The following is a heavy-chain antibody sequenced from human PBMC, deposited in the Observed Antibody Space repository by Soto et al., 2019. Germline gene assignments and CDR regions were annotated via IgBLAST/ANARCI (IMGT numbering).Heavy chain of an antibody. V-gene: IGHV3-11*01. D-gene: IGHD1-26*01. CDR2: IDTSGTKI. Sequence: GGSLRLSCAASGYTFSDYYMSWIRQAPGKGLEWISYIDTSGTKIYYADSVKGRFTITRDNAKNSLYLEMNRLRDEDTAVYYCACHYYMWRRYLSPVDYWGPGTLGTVSS. J-gene: IGHJ4*02. CDR1: GYTFSDYY. CDR3: ACHYYMWRRYLSPVDY.